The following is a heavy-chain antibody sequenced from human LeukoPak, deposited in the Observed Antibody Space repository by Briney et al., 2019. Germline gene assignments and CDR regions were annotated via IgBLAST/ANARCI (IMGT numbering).Heavy chain of an antibody. D-gene: IGHD2-15*01. CDR2: VNPNSGVT. V-gene: IGHV1-2*02. Sequence: GAAVKVSGKASGYTVTGHYLHWVRQAPGQGLEWMGWVNPNSGVTNYAQKFQGRVTMTRDTSINTAYMELHSLTSDDTAMYYCAKDACSGFSSSYNMDSWGQGTLVTVSS. CDR3: AKDACSGFSSSYNMDS. J-gene: IGHJ4*02. CDR1: GYTVTGHY.